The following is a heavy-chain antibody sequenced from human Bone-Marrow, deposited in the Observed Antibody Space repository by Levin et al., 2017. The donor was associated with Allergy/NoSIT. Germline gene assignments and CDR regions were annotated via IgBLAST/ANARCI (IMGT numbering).Heavy chain of an antibody. D-gene: IGHD1-26*01. CDR3: ARHLTSPYSGTFGT. CDR1: GGSISSYY. Sequence: PSETLSLTCEVSGGSISSYYWSWIRQPPGNGLEWIGYIHYTGTTNYNPSLKSRVTISLDTSKNQFSLKLSSVTAADTALYFCARHLTSPYSGTFGTWGRGTLVTVSS. J-gene: IGHJ4*02. V-gene: IGHV4-59*08. CDR2: IHYTGTT.